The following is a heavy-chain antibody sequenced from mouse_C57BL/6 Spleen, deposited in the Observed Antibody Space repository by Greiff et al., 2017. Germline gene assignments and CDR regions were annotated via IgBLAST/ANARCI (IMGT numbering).Heavy chain of an antibody. CDR3: AGYYYGSSPTNYYAMDY. CDR2: IYPRSGNT. CDR1: GYTFTSYG. V-gene: IGHV1-81*01. D-gene: IGHD1-1*01. Sequence: VQLQQSGAELARPGASVTLSCKASGYTFTSYGISWVKQRPGQGLEWIGVIYPRSGNTYYNEKFKGKDTLPADKSSSTTYMKLRSLTSEDAEVYFCAGYYYGSSPTNYYAMDYWGQGTSVTVSS. J-gene: IGHJ4*01.